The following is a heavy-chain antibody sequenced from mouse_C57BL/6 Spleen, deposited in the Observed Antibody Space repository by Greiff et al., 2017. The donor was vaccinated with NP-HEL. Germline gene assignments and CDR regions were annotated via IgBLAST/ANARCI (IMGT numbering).Heavy chain of an antibody. D-gene: IGHD4-1*01. CDR2: INPSSGYT. CDR3: ARNWDVNAMDY. V-gene: IGHV1-4*01. Sequence: QVQLQQSGAELARPGASVKMSCKASGYTFTSYTMHWVKQRPGQGLEWIGYINPSSGYTKYNQKFKDKATLHADKSSSTAYMQLSSLTSEDSAVYYCARNWDVNAMDYWGQGTSVTVSS. J-gene: IGHJ4*01. CDR1: GYTFTSYT.